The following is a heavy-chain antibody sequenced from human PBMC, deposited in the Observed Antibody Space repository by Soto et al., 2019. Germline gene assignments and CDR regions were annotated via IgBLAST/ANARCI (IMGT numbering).Heavy chain of an antibody. J-gene: IGHJ4*02. V-gene: IGHV4-61*01. CDR3: ARQSTGYSAEVDY. CDR1: GDSVSSDSYY. D-gene: IGHD6-13*01. Sequence: SETLSLTCTVSGDSVSSDSYYWTWIRQPPGKGLEWIGYIYSSGSTKYNPSLKSRVTISLDTSSNQFSLELTSVTAADTAVYYCARQSTGYSAEVDYWGQGTLVTVSS. CDR2: IYSSGST.